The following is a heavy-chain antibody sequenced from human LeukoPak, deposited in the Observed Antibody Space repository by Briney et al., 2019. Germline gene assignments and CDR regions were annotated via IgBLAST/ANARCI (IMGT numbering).Heavy chain of an antibody. V-gene: IGHV3-23*01. J-gene: IGHJ4*02. CDR2: SGSGGST. CDR1: GFTFSSYA. D-gene: IGHD3-22*01. CDR3: AKGGSSGYYNHFDY. Sequence: GGSLRLSCAASGFTFSSYAMGWVSQAPGKGLEWVSTSGSGGSTYYADSVKGRFTISRDNSKNTLYLQMNSLRDEGTAVYYCAKGGSSGYYNHFDYWGQGTLVTVSS.